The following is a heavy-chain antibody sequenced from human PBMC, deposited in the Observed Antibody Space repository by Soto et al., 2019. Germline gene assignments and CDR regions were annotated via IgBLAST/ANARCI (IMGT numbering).Heavy chain of an antibody. J-gene: IGHJ6*02. CDR2: IYYSGRT. V-gene: IGHV4-59*08. CDR3: AKGVLSGDILTDYGMDV. D-gene: IGHD3-9*01. Sequence: SETLSLTCTVSGGSISSYYWSWIRQPPGKGLEWIGYIYYSGRTNYNPSLKSRVTISVDTSKNQFSLKLSSVTAADTAVYYCAKGVLSGDILTDYGMDVWGQGTTVTVSS. CDR1: GGSISSYY.